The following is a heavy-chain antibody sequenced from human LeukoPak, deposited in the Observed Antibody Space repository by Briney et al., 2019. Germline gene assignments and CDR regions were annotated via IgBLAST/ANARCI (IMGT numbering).Heavy chain of an antibody. CDR1: GGSISSGGYY. J-gene: IGHJ4*02. CDR2: TYYSGST. V-gene: IGHV4-31*03. CDR3: ARGRADIVVVPAAWVAFDY. D-gene: IGHD2-2*01. Sequence: SETLSLTCTVSGGSISSGGYYWSWIRQHPGKGLEWIGYTYYSGSTYYNPSLKSRVTISVDTSKNQFSLKLSSVTAADTAVYYCARGRADIVVVPAAWVAFDYWGQGTLVTVSS.